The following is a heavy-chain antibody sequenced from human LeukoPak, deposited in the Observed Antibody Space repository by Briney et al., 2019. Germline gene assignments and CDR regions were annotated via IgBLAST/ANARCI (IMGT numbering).Heavy chain of an antibody. Sequence: ASVKVSCKASGYTLTSYYTHWVRQAPGQGLEWMGIINPSGGSTTYAQKFQGRVTMTRDTSTSTVYMELSSLRSVDTAMYYCARAGPYCSGGSCYSRDPYYYYYGMDVWGQGTTVTVSS. J-gene: IGHJ6*02. CDR2: INPSGGST. CDR1: GYTLTSYY. V-gene: IGHV1-46*01. CDR3: ARAGPYCSGGSCYSRDPYYYYYGMDV. D-gene: IGHD2-15*01.